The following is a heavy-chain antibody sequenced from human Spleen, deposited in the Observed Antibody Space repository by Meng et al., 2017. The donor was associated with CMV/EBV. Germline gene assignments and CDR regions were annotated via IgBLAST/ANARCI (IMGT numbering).Heavy chain of an antibody. CDR3: ARDPHIVVVPAAYYYYYGMDV. V-gene: IGHV1-69*04. D-gene: IGHD2-2*01. CDR1: GGTFSSYS. Sequence: SVKVSCKASGGTFSSYSIFWVRQAPGQGLEWMGRIIPMIGITDYAQKFQGRVTITADTSTSTAYMELRSLRSDDTAVYYCARDPHIVVVPAAYYYYYGMDVWGQGTTVTVSS. J-gene: IGHJ6*02. CDR2: IIPMIGIT.